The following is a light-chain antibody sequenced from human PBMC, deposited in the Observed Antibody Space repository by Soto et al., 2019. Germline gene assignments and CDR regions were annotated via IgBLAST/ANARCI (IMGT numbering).Light chain of an antibody. CDR1: QSISTW. CDR3: QQYNTYPLT. CDR2: KAS. V-gene: IGKV1-5*03. J-gene: IGKJ4*01. Sequence: DIQMTQSPSTLSASVGDRVTITCRASQSISTWLAWYQQKPGKAPKLLISKASSLEGGVPSRLSGSGSGTEFNITVSSLRPDDFATYYCQQYNTYPLTFGGGTTVEIK.